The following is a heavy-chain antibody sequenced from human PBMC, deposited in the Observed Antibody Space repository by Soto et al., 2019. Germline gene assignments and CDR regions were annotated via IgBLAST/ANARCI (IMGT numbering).Heavy chain of an antibody. D-gene: IGHD4-17*01. J-gene: IGHJ6*02. Sequence: EVQLLQSGGGLVQPGGSLRLSCVGSGFTFSRYAMIWVRQTPGKGLEWVSGIGDRGTTTYYADSVKGRFTISRDNSGNTLFLQMNSLRAEDTAVYYCATGRLGDYYYYGMEVWGQGTTVTVS. CDR1: GFTFSRYA. CDR3: ATGRLGDYYYYGMEV. CDR2: IGDRGTTT. V-gene: IGHV3-23*01.